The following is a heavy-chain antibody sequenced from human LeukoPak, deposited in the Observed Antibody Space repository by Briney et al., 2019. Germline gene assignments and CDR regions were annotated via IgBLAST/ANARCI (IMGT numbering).Heavy chain of an antibody. V-gene: IGHV4-39*07. CDR3: ARFITGDVLRFLESDWFDP. D-gene: IGHD3-3*01. J-gene: IGHJ5*02. Sequence: SETLSLTCTVSGGSISSSSYYWGWIRQPPGKGLERIGSIYYSGSTYYNPSLKSRVTISVDTSKNQFSLKLSSVTAADTAVYYCARFITGDVLRFLESDWFDPWGQGTLVTVSS. CDR2: IYYSGST. CDR1: GGSISSSSYY.